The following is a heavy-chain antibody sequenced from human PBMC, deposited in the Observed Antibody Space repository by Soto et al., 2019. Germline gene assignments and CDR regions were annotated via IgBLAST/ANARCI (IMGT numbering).Heavy chain of an antibody. Sequence: QVQLQESGPGLVKPSETLSLTCTVSGGSISSYYWSWIRQPPGKGLEWIGYIYYSGSTNYNPSLKSRVTIPVDTSKNHFSLKLRSVTAADTAVYYCARHGSSWGYYFDYWGQGTLVTVSS. CDR3: ARHGSSWGYYFDY. J-gene: IGHJ4*02. V-gene: IGHV4-59*08. D-gene: IGHD6-13*01. CDR1: GGSISSYY. CDR2: IYYSGST.